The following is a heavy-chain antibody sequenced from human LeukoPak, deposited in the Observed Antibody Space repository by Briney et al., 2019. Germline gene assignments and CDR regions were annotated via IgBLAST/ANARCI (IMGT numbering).Heavy chain of an antibody. CDR1: GFTFSSYS. J-gene: IGHJ4*02. D-gene: IGHD3-3*01. CDR3: ARGYQPYDFWSGYYTGIGY. V-gene: IGHV3-21*01. CDR2: ISGSSSYI. Sequence: PGGSLRLSCAASGFTFSSYSMNWVRQAPGKGLEWVSSISGSSSYIYYADSVKGRFTISRDNAKNSLYLQMNSLRAEDTAVYYCARGYQPYDFWSGYYTGIGYWGQGTLVTVSS.